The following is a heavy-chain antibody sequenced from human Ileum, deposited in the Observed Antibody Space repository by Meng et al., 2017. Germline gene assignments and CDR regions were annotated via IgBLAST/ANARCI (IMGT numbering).Heavy chain of an antibody. Sequence: QVQLQGSCPGLVTPSETLSLTCHVSGGSISNYYWSWIRQPAGKGLEWIGRIYASVSTNYNPSLRTRITMSVDTSKSQFSLKLTSITAADTAVYYCVRDGSSSSGGTLWGRGTLVTVSS. CDR2: IYASVST. CDR1: GGSISNYY. D-gene: IGHD2-2*01. J-gene: IGHJ2*01. V-gene: IGHV4-4*07. CDR3: VRDGSSSSGGTL.